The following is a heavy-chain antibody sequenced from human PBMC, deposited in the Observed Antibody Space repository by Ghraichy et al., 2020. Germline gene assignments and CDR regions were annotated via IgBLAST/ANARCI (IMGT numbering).Heavy chain of an antibody. CDR2: IYDVGRA. J-gene: IGHJ3*02. V-gene: IGHV3-66*01. Sequence: GGSLRLSCAVSGFNVSFKYMTWVRQAPGKGLEWVSVIYDVGRAYYADSVKGRFTISRDNSKNTLYLQMNGLRGEDTAVYYCARVLFTVDSFDMWGQGTMVTVSS. CDR3: ARVLFTVDSFDM. CDR1: GFNVSFKY.